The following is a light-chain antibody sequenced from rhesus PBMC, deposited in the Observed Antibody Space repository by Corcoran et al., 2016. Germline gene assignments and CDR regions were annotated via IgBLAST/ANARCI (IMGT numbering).Light chain of an antibody. Sequence: QAALTQPRSVSGSTGPSVTISCTGTSSDIGCYNYVSWYQQHLGTAPKLMISEVSKRPSGVSDRFSGSKSGNTASLTISGLQAEDEADYYCSSYAGSNSYVFGDGTRLTVL. CDR2: EVS. V-gene: IGLV2-32*02. J-gene: IGLJ1*01. CDR3: SSYAGSNSYV. CDR1: SSDIGCYNY.